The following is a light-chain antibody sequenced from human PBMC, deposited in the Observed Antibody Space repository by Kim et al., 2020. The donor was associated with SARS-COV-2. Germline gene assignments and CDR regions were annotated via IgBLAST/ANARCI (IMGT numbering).Light chain of an antibody. CDR2: KAS. CDR1: QSIHNR. V-gene: IGKV1-5*03. J-gene: IGKJ4*01. CDR3: QQYDAYPLT. Sequence: DIQMTQSPSTLSASVGDRVTFTCRASQSIHNRLAWYQQKPGKAPKFLLYKASTLETGVPSRFSGSGSGTEFTLTISSLQPDDFTIYYCQQYDAYPLTFGGGTKVDIK.